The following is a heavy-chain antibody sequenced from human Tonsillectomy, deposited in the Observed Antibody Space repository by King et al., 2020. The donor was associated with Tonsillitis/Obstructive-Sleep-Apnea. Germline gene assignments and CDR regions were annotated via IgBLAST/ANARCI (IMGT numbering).Heavy chain of an antibody. CDR1: GFTFSSYA. CDR2: ISYDGXXK. V-gene: IGHV3-30*01. Sequence: QLVQSGGGVVQPGRSLRLSCAASGFTFSSYAMHWVRQAPGKGLEWVAVISYDGXXKYYADSVKGRFTISXDNSKNTLYLQMNSLRAEDTAVYYCAGGXXXXXXXDYXXXXTLVXVS. J-gene: IGHJ4*02. CDR3: AGGXXXXXXXDY.